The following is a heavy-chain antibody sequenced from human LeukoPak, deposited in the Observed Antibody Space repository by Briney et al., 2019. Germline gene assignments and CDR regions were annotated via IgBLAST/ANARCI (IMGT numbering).Heavy chain of an antibody. CDR1: GYTFTSYG. D-gene: IGHD1/OR15-1a*01. V-gene: IGHV1-18*01. CDR3: ARDLEHLGDRNPKGRLFDY. J-gene: IGHJ4*02. CDR2: ISAYNGNT. Sequence: ASVKVSCKASGYTFTSYGISWVRQAPGQGLEWMGWISAYNGNTNYAQKLQGRVTMTTDTSTSTAYMELRSLRSDDTAVYYCARDLEHLGDRNPKGRLFDYWGQGTLVTVSS.